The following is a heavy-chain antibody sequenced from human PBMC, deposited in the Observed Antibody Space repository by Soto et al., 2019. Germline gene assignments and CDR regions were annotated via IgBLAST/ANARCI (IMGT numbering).Heavy chain of an antibody. D-gene: IGHD2-2*02. CDR3: ATGYCSSTSCYKGEKDWFDP. CDR1: GYTLTELS. CDR2: FDPEDGET. Sequence: SVKVSCKVSGYTLTELSMHWVRQAPVKGLEWMGGFDPEDGETIYAQKFQGRVTMTEDTSTDTAYMELSSLRSEDTAVYYCATGYCSSTSCYKGEKDWFDPWGQGTLVTVSS. V-gene: IGHV1-24*01. J-gene: IGHJ5*02.